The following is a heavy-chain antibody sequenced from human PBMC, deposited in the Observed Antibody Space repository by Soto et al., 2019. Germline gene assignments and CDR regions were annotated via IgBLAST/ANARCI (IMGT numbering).Heavy chain of an antibody. Sequence: QLQLQESGPGLVKPSETLSLTSTVSGGSVSSSSYYWGWVRQPPGKGLEWIGSVYYSGSTYYNTSLESRVTISVDKSKNQFSLKLMSLSAADTAVYYCGRLEGLATISYYFDYWGQGALVTVSS. CDR3: GRLEGLATISYYFDY. CDR2: VYYSGST. J-gene: IGHJ4*02. V-gene: IGHV4-39*01. CDR1: GGSVSSSSYY. D-gene: IGHD3-9*01.